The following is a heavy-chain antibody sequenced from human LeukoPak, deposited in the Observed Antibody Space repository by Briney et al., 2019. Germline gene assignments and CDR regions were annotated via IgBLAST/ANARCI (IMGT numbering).Heavy chain of an antibody. CDR3: ATVGGYGDYVLDY. D-gene: IGHD4-17*01. CDR2: FDPEDGET. CDR1: GYTLTELS. J-gene: IGHJ4*02. V-gene: IGHV1-24*01. Sequence: ASVKVSCKVSGYTLTELSMHWVRQAPGKGLEWMGGFDPEDGETIYAQKFQGRVTMTEDTSTDAAYMELSSLRSEDTAVYYCATVGGYGDYVLDYWGQGTLVTVSS.